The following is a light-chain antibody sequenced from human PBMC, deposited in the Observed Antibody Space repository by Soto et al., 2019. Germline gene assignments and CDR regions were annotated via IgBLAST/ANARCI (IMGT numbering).Light chain of an antibody. V-gene: IGKV1-39*01. J-gene: IGKJ3*01. CDR2: AAP. CDR3: QQSYSTLST. Sequence: DIQMTQSPSSLSASVGDRVTITCRASQSISSYLNWYQQKPGKAPKLLIYAAPSLHSGVPSRFSGSGSGTDFTLTISSLQPEDCATYYCQQSYSTLSTFGPGTKVDIK. CDR1: QSISSY.